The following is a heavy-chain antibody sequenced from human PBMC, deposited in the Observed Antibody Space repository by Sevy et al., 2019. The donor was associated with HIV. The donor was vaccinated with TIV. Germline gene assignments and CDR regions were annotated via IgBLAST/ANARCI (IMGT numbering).Heavy chain of an antibody. J-gene: IGHJ5*02. V-gene: IGHV3-48*02. Sequence: GGSLRLSCAASGLTFSTYGMNWVRQAPGKGLEWVSYISDSSSTRYYADSVKGRFTISRENAKNSLYLQMNILRDEDTAVYYCARDRGPFSPWGQGTLVTVSS. CDR1: GLTFSTYG. CDR3: ARDRGPFSP. CDR2: ISDSSSTR.